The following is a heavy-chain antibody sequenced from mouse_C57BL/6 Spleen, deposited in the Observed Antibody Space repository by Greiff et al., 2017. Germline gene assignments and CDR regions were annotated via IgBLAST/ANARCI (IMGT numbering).Heavy chain of an antibody. Sequence: VQLQQSGAELVRPGASVTLSCKASGYTFTDYEMHWVKQTPVHGLEWIGAIDPETGGTAYNQKFKGKAILTADKSSSTAYMELRSLTSEDSAVYYCTRDYGSTLDYWGQGTTFTVSS. D-gene: IGHD1-1*01. J-gene: IGHJ2*01. V-gene: IGHV1-15*01. CDR2: IDPETGGT. CDR3: TRDYGSTLDY. CDR1: GYTFTDYE.